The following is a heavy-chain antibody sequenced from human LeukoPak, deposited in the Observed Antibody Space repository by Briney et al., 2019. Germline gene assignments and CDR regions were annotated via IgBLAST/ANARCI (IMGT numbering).Heavy chain of an antibody. CDR3: AKASWAGVITTYFDY. D-gene: IGHD3-10*01. J-gene: IGHJ4*02. V-gene: IGHV3-23*01. CDR2: VSGYGDVT. CDR1: GFIFSSYA. Sequence: GGSLRLSCAASGFIFSSYAMNWVRQAPGKGLEWVSGVSGYGDVTYYADSVKGRFTISRDNSKNTLYLQMSSLRAEDTAIYYCAKASWAGVITTYFDYWRQGTLVTVSS.